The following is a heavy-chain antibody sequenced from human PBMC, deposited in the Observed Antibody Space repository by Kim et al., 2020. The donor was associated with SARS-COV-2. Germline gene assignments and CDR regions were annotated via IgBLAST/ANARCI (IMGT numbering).Heavy chain of an antibody. V-gene: IGHV4-59*01. CDR2: T. D-gene: IGHD6-13*01. J-gene: IGHJ4*02. Sequence: TNSNPSLKSRVTISVDTSKNQFSLKLSSVTAADTAVYYCARDVGSSLAFDYWGQGTLVTVSS. CDR3: ARDVGSSLAFDY.